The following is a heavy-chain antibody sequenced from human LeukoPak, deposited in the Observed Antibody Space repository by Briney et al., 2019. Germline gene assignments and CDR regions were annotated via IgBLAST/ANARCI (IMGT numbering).Heavy chain of an antibody. V-gene: IGHV4-34*01. Sequence: SETLSLTCAVYGGSFSGYYWSWIRQPPGKGLEWIGEINHSGGTNYNPSLKSRVTISVDTSKNQFSLKLSSVTAADTAVYYCARSGSIAAAGTKPYYYYYYMDVWGKGTTVTISS. CDR3: ARSGSIAAAGTKPYYYYYYMDV. J-gene: IGHJ6*03. CDR1: GGSFSGYY. D-gene: IGHD6-13*01. CDR2: INHSGGT.